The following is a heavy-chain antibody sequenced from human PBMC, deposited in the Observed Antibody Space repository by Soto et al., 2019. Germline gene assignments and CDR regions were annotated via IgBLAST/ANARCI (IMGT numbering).Heavy chain of an antibody. CDR1: GFTFSNIA. V-gene: IGHV3-30-3*01. CDR3: ATDRALGATLGAIDF. J-gene: IGHJ4*02. CDR2: ISYDGTYR. D-gene: IGHD1-26*01. Sequence: GGSLRLSCAASGFTFSNIAMHWVRQAPGKGLEWVAAISYDGTYRPYADFARGRFTISRDNSQKTLYLQMNSLRPEDTALYYCATDRALGATLGAIDFWGQGTLVTVSS.